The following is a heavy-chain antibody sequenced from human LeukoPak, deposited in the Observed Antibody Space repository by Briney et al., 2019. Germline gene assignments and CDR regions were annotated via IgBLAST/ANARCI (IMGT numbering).Heavy chain of an antibody. CDR3: ARTEVEMATIFRDRDFDY. V-gene: IGHV1-2*02. D-gene: IGHD5-24*01. J-gene: IGHJ4*02. Sequence: GASVKVSCKASGSTFTGYYMHWVRQAPGQGLEWMGWINPHSGDTKYAQKFQGRVTMTRDTSINTAYMELSRLRSDDTAVYYCARTEVEMATIFRDRDFDYWGQGTLVTVSS. CDR2: INPHSGDT. CDR1: GSTFTGYY.